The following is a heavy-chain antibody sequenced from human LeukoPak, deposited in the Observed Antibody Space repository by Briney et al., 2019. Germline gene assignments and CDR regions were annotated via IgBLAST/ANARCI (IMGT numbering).Heavy chain of an antibody. Sequence: PSETLSLTCTVSGGSISSYYWSWIRQPPGKGLEWNGYIYTSGSTNYNPSLKSRVTISVDTSKNQFSLKLSSVTAADTAVYYCARHVGSSSWSYDYWGQGTLVTVSS. CDR1: GGSISSYY. CDR2: IYTSGST. CDR3: ARHVGSSSWSYDY. J-gene: IGHJ4*02. D-gene: IGHD6-13*01. V-gene: IGHV4-4*09.